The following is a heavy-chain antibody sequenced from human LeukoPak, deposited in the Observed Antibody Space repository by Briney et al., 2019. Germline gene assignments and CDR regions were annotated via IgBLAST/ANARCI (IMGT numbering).Heavy chain of an antibody. CDR2: INPDGSVT. V-gene: IGHV3-74*01. CDR3: ATAGNYYFDY. Sequence: GGSLRLSCAVSQFTVSSNYMSWVRQAPGKGLVWVSRINPDGSVTNYADSVKDRFTISRDNAKNTLYLQMSSLRAEDTAVYYCATAGNYYFDYWGQGTLVTVSS. D-gene: IGHD5-24*01. J-gene: IGHJ4*02. CDR1: QFTVSSNY.